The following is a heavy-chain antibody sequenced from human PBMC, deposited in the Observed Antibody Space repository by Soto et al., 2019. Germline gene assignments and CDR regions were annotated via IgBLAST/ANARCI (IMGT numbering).Heavy chain of an antibody. CDR3: ARRYGSAIDY. CDR2: IYYSGST. D-gene: IGHD1-26*01. Sequence: SETLSLTCTVSGGTISSWYWSWIRQPPGKGLEWIGYIYYSGSTNCNPSLKSRVTISVDTSKNQFSLKLSSVTAADTAVYYCARRYGSAIDYWGQGPLVTVS. J-gene: IGHJ4*02. CDR1: GGTISSWY. V-gene: IGHV4-59*08.